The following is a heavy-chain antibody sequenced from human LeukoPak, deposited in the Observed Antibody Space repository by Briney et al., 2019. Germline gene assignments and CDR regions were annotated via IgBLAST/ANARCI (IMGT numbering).Heavy chain of an antibody. Sequence: SETLSLTCTISGGSITGSSYYWGWIRQSPGKGLEWIGNIYYSGSTYYNSSLKSRVTISIDTSKNHFSLRLTSVTASDTAVYFCTRRSYDVLTGRSTLGEYWGQGTLVAVSS. V-gene: IGHV4-39*02. J-gene: IGHJ4*02. D-gene: IGHD3-9*01. CDR3: TRRSYDVLTGRSTLGEY. CDR1: GGSITGSSYY. CDR2: IYYSGST.